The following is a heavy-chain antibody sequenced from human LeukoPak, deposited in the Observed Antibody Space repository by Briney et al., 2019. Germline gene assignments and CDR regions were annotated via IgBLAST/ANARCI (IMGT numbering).Heavy chain of an antibody. CDR2: ISSSSSYI. J-gene: IGHJ4*02. Sequence: GGSLRLSCAASGFTFSSYSMNWVRQAPGKGLEWVSSISSSSSYIYYADSVKGRFTISRDNAKSSLYLQMNSLRAEDMAVYYCAREHRGGFDYWGQGTLVTVSS. CDR1: GFTFSSYS. D-gene: IGHD3-16*01. CDR3: AREHRGGFDY. V-gene: IGHV3-21*01.